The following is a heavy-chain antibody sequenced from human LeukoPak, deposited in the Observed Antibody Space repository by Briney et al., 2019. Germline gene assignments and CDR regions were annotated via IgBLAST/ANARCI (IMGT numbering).Heavy chain of an antibody. Sequence: SETLSLTCAVSGGSISSSNWWSWVRQPPGKGLEWIGEIYHSGSTNYNPSLKSRVTISVDKSKNQVSLQLNSVTPEDTAVYYCARWNHQGRHFDYWGQGTLVTVSS. CDR3: ARWNHQGRHFDY. CDR2: IYHSGST. CDR1: GGSISSSNW. V-gene: IGHV4-4*02. D-gene: IGHD1-1*01. J-gene: IGHJ4*02.